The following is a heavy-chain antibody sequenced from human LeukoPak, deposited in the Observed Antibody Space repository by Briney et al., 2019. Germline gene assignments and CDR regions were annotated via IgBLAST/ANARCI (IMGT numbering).Heavy chain of an antibody. Sequence: GGSLRLSCAASGITFSSYWMSWVRQAPGKGLEWVANIKQDGSEKYYVDSVKGRFTISRDNAKNSLYLQMNSLRAEDTAVYYCAKDHGSGSYYYYGMDVWGQGTTVTVSS. CDR1: GITFSSYW. V-gene: IGHV3-7*01. CDR2: IKQDGSEK. D-gene: IGHD3-10*01. CDR3: AKDHGSGSYYYYGMDV. J-gene: IGHJ6*02.